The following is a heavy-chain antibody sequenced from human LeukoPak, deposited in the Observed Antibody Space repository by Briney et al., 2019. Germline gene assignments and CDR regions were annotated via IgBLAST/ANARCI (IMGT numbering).Heavy chain of an antibody. D-gene: IGHD2-21*02. CDR1: GGTFSSYA. CDR3: ARGPVVVTNPGYYYGMDV. J-gene: IGHJ6*02. V-gene: IGHV1-46*01. CDR2: INPSGGST. Sequence: GASVKVSCKASGGTFSSYAISWVRQAPGQGLEWMGIINPSGGSTSYAQKFQGRVTMTRDTSTSTVYMEQSSLRSEDTAVYYCARGPVVVTNPGYYYGMDVWGQGTTVTVSS.